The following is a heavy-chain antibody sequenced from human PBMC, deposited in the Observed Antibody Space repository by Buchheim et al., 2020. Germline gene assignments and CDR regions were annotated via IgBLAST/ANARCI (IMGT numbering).Heavy chain of an antibody. J-gene: IGHJ6*02. CDR2: ISCSGCST. CDR3: GGSSVDYYYYGMDV. V-gene: IGHV3-23*01. CDR1: GFTFSSYA. Sequence: EVQLLESGGGLVQPGGSLRLSCAASGFTFSSYAMSWVRQAPGKGLEWVSAISCSGCSTYYADSVKGRFTLSRANSNNTLYLQMNSLRAEDTAVYYCGGSSVDYYYYGMDVWGQGTT. D-gene: IGHD6-6*01.